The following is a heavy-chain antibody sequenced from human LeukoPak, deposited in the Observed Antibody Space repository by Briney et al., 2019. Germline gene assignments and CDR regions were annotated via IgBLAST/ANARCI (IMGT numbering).Heavy chain of an antibody. CDR3: ARDRSSSSELTFDY. CDR2: INPNSGGT. D-gene: IGHD6-6*01. J-gene: IGHJ4*02. CDR1: GYTFTGYY. Sequence: GASGKVSCKDSGYTFTGYYMHWVRQAPGQGLEWMGPINPNSGGTNYAQKFQGRVTMTRDTSISTAYMELSRLRSDDTAVYYCARDRSSSSELTFDYWGQGTLVTVSS. V-gene: IGHV1-2*06.